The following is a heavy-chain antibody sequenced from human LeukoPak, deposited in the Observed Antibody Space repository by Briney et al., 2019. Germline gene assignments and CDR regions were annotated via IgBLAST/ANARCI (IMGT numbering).Heavy chain of an antibody. CDR3: ARSEVVAATHRFDP. CDR2: IKRDGSEK. Sequence: GGSLSLSCAAFGFTFSSYWMSWVRQAPGKGLEWVANIKRDGSEKYYVDSVKGRFTISRDNAKNSLYLQMNSLRAEDTAVYYCARSEVVAATHRFDPWGQGTLVTVSS. D-gene: IGHD2-15*01. CDR1: GFTFSSYW. V-gene: IGHV3-7*01. J-gene: IGHJ5*02.